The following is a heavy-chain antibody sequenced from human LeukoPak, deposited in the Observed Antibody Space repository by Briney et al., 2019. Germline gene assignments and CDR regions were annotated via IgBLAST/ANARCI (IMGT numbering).Heavy chain of an antibody. CDR2: IYYSGST. Sequence: SETLSLTCTVSGDSIRSYYWSWIRQPPGKGLEWIGYIYYSGSTNYNPSLKSRVTISIDTSKNQFSLKLSSVTAADTAVYYCARANDYGVHPWFDPWGQGTLVTVFS. CDR1: GDSIRSYY. D-gene: IGHD4-17*01. J-gene: IGHJ5*02. CDR3: ARANDYGVHPWFDP. V-gene: IGHV4-59*01.